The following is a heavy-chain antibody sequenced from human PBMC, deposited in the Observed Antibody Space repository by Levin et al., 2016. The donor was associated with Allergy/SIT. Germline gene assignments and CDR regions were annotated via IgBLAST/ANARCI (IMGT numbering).Heavy chain of an antibody. CDR3: TRVDYGDYGDAFDL. CDR2: IYSGGRT. D-gene: IGHD4-17*01. Sequence: GESLKISCAASGFTVNNNYMSWVRQAPGKGLEWVSVIYSGGRTYYADSVKGRFTISTDNSKNTLYLQMTSLRVEDTAMFYCTRVDYGDYGDAFDLWGQGTLVTVS. V-gene: IGHV3-53*01. CDR1: GFTVNNNY. J-gene: IGHJ3*01.